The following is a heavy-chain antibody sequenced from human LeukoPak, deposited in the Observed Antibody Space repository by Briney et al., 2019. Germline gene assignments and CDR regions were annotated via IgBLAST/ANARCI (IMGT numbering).Heavy chain of an antibody. CDR2: ISYIGST. V-gene: IGHV4-59*11. Sequence: SETLSLTCAVSDDSFSSHHWTWIRQPPGKGLEWIGYISYIGSTNYDPSLKSRVTISIDTSRNQFSLRLSSVTAADTAVYYCARASRDYGFLWGQGTLVTVSS. J-gene: IGHJ4*02. CDR1: DDSFSSHH. D-gene: IGHD4-17*01. CDR3: ARASRDYGFL.